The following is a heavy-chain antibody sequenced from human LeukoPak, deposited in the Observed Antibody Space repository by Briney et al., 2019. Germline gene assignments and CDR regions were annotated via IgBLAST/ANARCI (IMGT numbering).Heavy chain of an antibody. CDR2: INPNSGGT. Sequence: GASVKVSCKASGYTFTGYYMHWVQQAPGQGLEWMGWINPNSGGTNYAQKFQGRVTMTRDTSISTAYMELSRLRSDDTAVYYCARDRGTYSSGSDYWGQGTLVTVSS. D-gene: IGHD6-19*01. J-gene: IGHJ4*02. V-gene: IGHV1-2*02. CDR3: ARDRGTYSSGSDY. CDR1: GYTFTGYY.